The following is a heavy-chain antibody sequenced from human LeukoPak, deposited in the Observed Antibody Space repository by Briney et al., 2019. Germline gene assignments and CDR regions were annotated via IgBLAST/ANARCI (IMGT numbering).Heavy chain of an antibody. D-gene: IGHD3-3*01. Sequence: PSETLSLTCTVSGGSISSYYWSWIRQPPGKGLEWIGYIYYSGSTNYNPSLKSRVTISVDTSKNQFSLKLSSVTAADTAVYYCARGLDDFWSGFYYYYMDVWGKGTTVPVSS. CDR3: ARGLDDFWSGFYYYYMDV. V-gene: IGHV4-59*01. CDR1: GGSISSYY. CDR2: IYYSGST. J-gene: IGHJ6*03.